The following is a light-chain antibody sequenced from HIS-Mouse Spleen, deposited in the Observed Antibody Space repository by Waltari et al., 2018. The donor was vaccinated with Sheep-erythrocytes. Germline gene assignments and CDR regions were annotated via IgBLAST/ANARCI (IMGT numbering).Light chain of an antibody. V-gene: IGKV1-9*01. CDR2: AAS. J-gene: IGKJ2*01. CDR3: LQHNSYPPVKYT. CDR1: QGISSY. Sequence: DIQLTQSPSFLSASVGDRVTITCRASQGISSYLAWYQQKPGKAPKLLIYAASTLQSGVPSRFSGSGSGTEFTLTISSLQPEDFATYYCLQHNSYPPVKYTFGQGTKLEIK.